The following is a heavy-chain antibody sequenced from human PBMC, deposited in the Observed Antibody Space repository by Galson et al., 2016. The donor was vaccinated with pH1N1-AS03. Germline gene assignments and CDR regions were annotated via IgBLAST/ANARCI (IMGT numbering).Heavy chain of an antibody. D-gene: IGHD6-19*01. Sequence: QSGAEVKKPGESLRVSCTGYGYSFSNYWIGWVRQLPGKGLEWMGFIYCGDSDTRYGPSFQGRVTFSADKSTNTAYLQWSRLQASDTAIYYCAGVIPVAGFHFDSWGQGTLVTVSS. V-gene: IGHV5-51*03. CDR1: GYSFSNYW. J-gene: IGHJ4*02. CDR2: IYCGDSDT. CDR3: AGVIPVAGFHFDS.